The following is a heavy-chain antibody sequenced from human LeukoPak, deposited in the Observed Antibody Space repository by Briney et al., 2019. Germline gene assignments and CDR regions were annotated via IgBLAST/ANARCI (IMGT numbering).Heavy chain of an antibody. CDR2: ISGSGGST. Sequence: GGSLRLSCAASGFTFSSYAMSWVRQAPGKGLEWVSAISGSGGSTYYADSAKGRFTISRDNSKNTLYLQMNSLRAEDTAVYYCATKISGSYYKSWGQGTLVTVSS. CDR3: ATKISGSYYKS. D-gene: IGHD1-26*01. V-gene: IGHV3-23*01. CDR1: GFTFSSYA. J-gene: IGHJ5*02.